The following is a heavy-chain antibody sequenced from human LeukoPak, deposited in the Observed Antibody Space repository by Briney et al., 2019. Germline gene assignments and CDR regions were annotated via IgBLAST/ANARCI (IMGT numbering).Heavy chain of an antibody. CDR2: IYYSGST. Sequence: SETLSLTCTVSGGSISSYYWNWIRQPPGKGLEWIGYIYYSGSTNYNPSLKSRVTISVDTSKNQFSLKLSSVTAADTAVYYCARGGYGGSSAYYYYYGMDVWGQGTTVTVSS. CDR3: ARGGYGGSSAYYYYYGMDV. CDR1: GGSISSYY. J-gene: IGHJ6*02. V-gene: IGHV4-59*01. D-gene: IGHD4-23*01.